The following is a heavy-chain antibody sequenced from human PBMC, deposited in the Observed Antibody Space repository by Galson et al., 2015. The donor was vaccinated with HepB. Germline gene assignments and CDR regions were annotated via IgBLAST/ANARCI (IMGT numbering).Heavy chain of an antibody. Sequence: SLRLSCAASGFRFNSYVMHWVRQAPGKGLEWVAVVSSDGSAQLYADSVKGRFTISRDNSKNMLYLQMNSLTTEDTALYYCAGLGDCCGFCFPEYWGQGTLVTVSS. V-gene: IGHV3-30*03. D-gene: IGHD2-21*01. CDR3: AGLGDCCGFCFPEY. CDR1: GFRFNSYV. CDR2: VSSDGSAQ. J-gene: IGHJ4*02.